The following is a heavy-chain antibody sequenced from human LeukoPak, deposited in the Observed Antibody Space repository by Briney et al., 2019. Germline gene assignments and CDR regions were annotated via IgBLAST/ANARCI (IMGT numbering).Heavy chain of an antibody. Sequence: PGGAPRLSSAAPVFTFIRYAMTWGRPRPEKGLEWVSPICGSDGSTYYADSVKGRFTISRDDCQNTLYLQMNSLSAEDTAVYYCAKVETSGGANCYALDYWGQGTLVTVSS. J-gene: IGHJ4*02. CDR2: ICGSDGST. V-gene: IGHV3-23*01. D-gene: IGHD2-2*01. CDR3: AKVETSGGANCYALDY. CDR1: VFTFIRYA.